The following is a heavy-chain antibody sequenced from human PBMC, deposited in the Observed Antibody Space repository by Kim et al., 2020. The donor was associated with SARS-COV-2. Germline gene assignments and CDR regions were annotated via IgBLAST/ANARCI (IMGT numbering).Heavy chain of an antibody. CDR2: IIPIFGTA. CDR3: AREGTLVREEGYGMDV. Sequence: SVKVSCKASGGTFNNYAISWVRQAPGQGLEWMGGIIPIFGTANYAQKFQGRVTIAADESMSTAYMELSSLRSDDTAVYYCAREGTLVREEGYGMDVWCQGTTVTVSS. CDR1: GGTFNNYA. J-gene: IGHJ6*02. V-gene: IGHV1-69*13. D-gene: IGHD3-10*01.